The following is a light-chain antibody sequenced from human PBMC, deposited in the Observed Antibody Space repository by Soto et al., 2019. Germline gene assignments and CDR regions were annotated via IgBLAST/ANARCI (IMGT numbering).Light chain of an antibody. CDR3: QQFGSSIPHT. Sequence: EIVMTQSPGTLSLSPGERATISCRASQGIGSRYLAWYHQKSGQAPRLLIYGASSRATGIPDRFSVSGSGTDFTLTISRLEPEDFGVYYCQQFGSSIPHTFGQGTKLEIK. CDR1: QGIGSRY. J-gene: IGKJ2*01. V-gene: IGKV3-20*01. CDR2: GAS.